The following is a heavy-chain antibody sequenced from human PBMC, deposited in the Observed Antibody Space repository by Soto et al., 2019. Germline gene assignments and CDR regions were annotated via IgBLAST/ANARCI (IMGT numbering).Heavy chain of an antibody. CDR1: GDTFSRDT. CDR3: ARERMKLRPRGFDY. CDR2: IIPILGIA. Sequence: SVNGACKASGDTFSRDTVSWVRQAPGQGLEWMGRIIPILGIANYAQKFQGRVTITADKSTSTAYMELSSLRSEDTAVFYCARERMKLRPRGFDYGGQGTLVTVSS. V-gene: IGHV1-69*04. D-gene: IGHD1-7*01. J-gene: IGHJ4*02.